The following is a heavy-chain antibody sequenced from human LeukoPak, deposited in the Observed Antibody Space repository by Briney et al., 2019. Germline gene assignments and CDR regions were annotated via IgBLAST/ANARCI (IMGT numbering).Heavy chain of an antibody. V-gene: IGHV1-46*01. D-gene: IGHD5-18*01. CDR3: ARVNSYGYYYYYGMDV. CDR1: GYTFTSYY. Sequence: ASVKVSCKASGYTFTSYYIHWVRQAPGQGLEWMGVINPSGGRTTYAQKFQGRVTMTRGTSTSTVYMELSSLRSDDTAVYYCARVNSYGYYYYYGMDVWGQGTTVTVSS. J-gene: IGHJ6*02. CDR2: INPSGGRT.